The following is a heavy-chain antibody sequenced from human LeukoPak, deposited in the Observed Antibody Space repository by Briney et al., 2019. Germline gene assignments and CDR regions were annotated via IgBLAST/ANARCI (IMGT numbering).Heavy chain of an antibody. J-gene: IGHJ4*02. CDR2: ISTSGNTR. V-gene: IGHV3-48*03. Sequence: PGGSLRLSCAASGFTFSSYEMNWVRQAPGKGLEWVSYISTSGNTRYYADSVKGRFTISRDNAKNSLYLQMNSLRVEDTAVYYCARELSGTTSYYFDYWGQGTRVTVFS. D-gene: IGHD1-7*01. CDR3: ARELSGTTSYYFDY. CDR1: GFTFSSYE.